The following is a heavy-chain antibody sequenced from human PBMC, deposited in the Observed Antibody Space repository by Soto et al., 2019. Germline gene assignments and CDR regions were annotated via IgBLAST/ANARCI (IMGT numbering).Heavy chain of an antibody. V-gene: IGHV1-2*02. D-gene: IGHD1-26*01. CDR1: GYSFSDYF. J-gene: IGHJ6*02. Sequence: QVQLVQSGAEVKKSGASVKVSCKASGYSFSDYFIPWVRQSPGQGLEWVAWINPKTAATNYAKKFQGRVSLTWDTSFSTVYMELTRLRPADTAVYYCARIKWGLDYYNGMDVWGQGTTVIVSS. CDR3: ARIKWGLDYYNGMDV. CDR2: INPKTAAT.